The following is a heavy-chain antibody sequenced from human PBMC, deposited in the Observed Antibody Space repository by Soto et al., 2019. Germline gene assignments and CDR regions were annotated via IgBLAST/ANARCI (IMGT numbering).Heavy chain of an antibody. J-gene: IGHJ3*02. CDR2: IYYSGST. V-gene: IGHV4-59*08. D-gene: IGHD5-12*01. CDR1: GGSISSYY. Sequence: SETLSLTCTVSGGSISSYYWSWIRQPPGKGLEWIGYIYYSGSTNYNPSLKSRVTISVDTSKNHFSLKLSSVTAADTAVYYCARRGYSGYDYAFDIWGQGTMVTVSS. CDR3: ARRGYSGYDYAFDI.